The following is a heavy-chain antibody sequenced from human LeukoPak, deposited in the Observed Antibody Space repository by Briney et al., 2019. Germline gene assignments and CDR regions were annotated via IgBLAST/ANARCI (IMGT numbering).Heavy chain of an antibody. CDR3: ARDDWGEFVPAVGNY. D-gene: IGHD6-13*01. Sequence: HPGGSLRLSCAASGFTFSSYSMNWVRQAPGKGLEWISYINKGSRTIYYADSVKGRFTISRDNAKNSLYLQMKSLRAEDTAVYFCARDDWGEFVPAVGNYWGQGTLVTVST. CDR1: GFTFSSYS. J-gene: IGHJ4*02. V-gene: IGHV3-48*01. CDR2: INKGSRTI.